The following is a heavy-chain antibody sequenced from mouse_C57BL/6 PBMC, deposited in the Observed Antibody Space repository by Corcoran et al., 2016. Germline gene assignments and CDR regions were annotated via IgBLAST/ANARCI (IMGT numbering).Heavy chain of an antibody. D-gene: IGHD2-5*01. Sequence: QVQLKQSGAELVRPGVSVKLSCKASGYTFTDYYINWVKQRPGQGLEWIARIYPGSGNTYYNEKFKGKATLTAEKSSSTAYMQLSSLTSEDSAVYFCARSRSKGGAMDYWGQGTSVTVSS. V-gene: IGHV1-76*01. CDR2: IYPGSGNT. J-gene: IGHJ4*01. CDR3: ARSRSKGGAMDY. CDR1: GYTFTDYY.